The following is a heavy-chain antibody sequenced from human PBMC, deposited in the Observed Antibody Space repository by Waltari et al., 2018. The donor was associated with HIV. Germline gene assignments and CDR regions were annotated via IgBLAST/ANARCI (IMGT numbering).Heavy chain of an antibody. CDR2: INTDGSGT. CDR1: GFPLRSFW. D-gene: IGHD3-10*01. Sequence: EVQLVESGGGLVQPGGSLRLSCVASGFPLRSFWMPWVRRAPGKGLVWVSRINTDGSGTDYAGSVKGRFTISRDNAKNTLYLQMNTLRADDMAVYYCVRGSSSWIGVDHWGQGTLVTVSS. V-gene: IGHV3-74*01. J-gene: IGHJ4*02. CDR3: VRGSSSWIGVDH.